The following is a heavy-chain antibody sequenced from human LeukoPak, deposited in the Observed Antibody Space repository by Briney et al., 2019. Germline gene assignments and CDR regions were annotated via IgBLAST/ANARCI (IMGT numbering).Heavy chain of an antibody. D-gene: IGHD6-6*01. CDR3: ARDLEGQLANWFDP. CDR1: GGSISSYY. J-gene: IGHJ5*02. Sequence: SETLSLTCTVSGGSISSYYWSCIRQSAGKGLEWIGRIYTSGSTNYNPSLKSRVTMSVDTSKNQFSLKLSSVTAADTAVYYCARDLEGQLANWFDPWGQGTQVTVSS. CDR2: IYTSGST. V-gene: IGHV4-4*07.